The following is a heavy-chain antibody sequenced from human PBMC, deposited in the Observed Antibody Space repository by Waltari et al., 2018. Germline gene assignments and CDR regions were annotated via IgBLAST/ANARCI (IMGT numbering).Heavy chain of an antibody. Sequence: EVQLVESGGGLVKPGGSLRLSCAASEFIFSNYDMNWVRQAPGKGLEWVSSISRGSSYVYYADSGKGRFSISRDNAKNSLYLQMNSLRAEDTAVYYCARAHGAAARLDFDYWGQGTLVTVSS. J-gene: IGHJ4*02. CDR2: ISRGSSYV. CDR1: EFIFSNYD. CDR3: ARAHGAAARLDFDY. D-gene: IGHD6-25*01. V-gene: IGHV3-21*02.